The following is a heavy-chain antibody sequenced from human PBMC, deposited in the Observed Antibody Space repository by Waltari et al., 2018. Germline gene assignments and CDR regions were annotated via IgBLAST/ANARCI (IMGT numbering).Heavy chain of an antibody. D-gene: IGHD3-10*01. Sequence: QVQLVQSGAEVKKPGASVKVSCKAPGYHFTSYYMHWVRQAPGQGLEWMGIINPSGGSTSYAQKFQGRVTMTRDTSTSTVYMELSSLRSEDTAVYYCARVGITMVRGVRYWFDPWGQGTLVTVSS. CDR2: INPSGGST. J-gene: IGHJ5*02. V-gene: IGHV1-46*01. CDR3: ARVGITMVRGVRYWFDP. CDR1: GYHFTSYY.